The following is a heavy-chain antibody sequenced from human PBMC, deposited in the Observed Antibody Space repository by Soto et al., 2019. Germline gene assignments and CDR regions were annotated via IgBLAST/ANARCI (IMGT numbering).Heavy chain of an antibody. D-gene: IGHD6-6*01. CDR2: IYYSGST. J-gene: IGHJ4*02. CDR1: GGSISSGGYY. V-gene: IGHV4-31*03. CDR3: ARCIAARPKVADY. Sequence: SETLSLTCTVSGGSISSGGYYWSWIRQHPGKGLEWIGYIYYSGSTYYNPPLKSRVTITVDTSKNQFSLKLSSVTAADTAVYYCARCIAARPKVADYWGQGTLVTVSS.